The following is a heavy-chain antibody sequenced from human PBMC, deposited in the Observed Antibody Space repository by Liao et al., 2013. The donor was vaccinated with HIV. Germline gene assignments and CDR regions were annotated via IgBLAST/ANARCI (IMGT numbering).Heavy chain of an antibody. CDR3: ARGGGSYCDY. J-gene: IGHJ4*02. CDR2: INHSGST. Sequence: QVQLQQWGAGLLKPSETLSLTCAVYGGSFSGYYWSWIRQPPGKGLEWIGEINHSGSTNYNPSLKSRVTISLDTSKNQFSLKLTSVTAADTAVYYCARGGGSYCDYWGQGTLVTVSS. D-gene: IGHD1-26*01. V-gene: IGHV4-34*01. CDR1: GGSFSGYY.